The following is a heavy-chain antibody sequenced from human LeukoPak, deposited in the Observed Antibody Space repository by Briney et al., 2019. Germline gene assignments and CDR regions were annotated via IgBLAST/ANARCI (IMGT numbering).Heavy chain of an antibody. CDR3: ARDLGFGESRDY. CDR1: GGTFSSYA. CDR2: IIPIFGTA. V-gene: IGHV1-69*01. J-gene: IGHJ4*02. Sequence: GASVKVSCKASGGTFSSYAISWVRQAPGQGLEWMGGIIPIFGTANYAQKFQGRATITADESTSTAYMELSSLRSEDTAVYYCARDLGFGESRDYWGQGTLVTVSS. D-gene: IGHD3-10*01.